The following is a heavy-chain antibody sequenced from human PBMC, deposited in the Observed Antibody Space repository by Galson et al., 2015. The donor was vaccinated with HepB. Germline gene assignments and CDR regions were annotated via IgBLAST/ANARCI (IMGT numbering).Heavy chain of an antibody. D-gene: IGHD2-2*01. Sequence: SVKVSCKASGYTFTSYYMHWVRQAPGQGLEWMGIINPSGGSTSYAQKFQGRVTMTRDTSTSTVYMELSSLRSEDTAVYYCARDLGDIVVVPAENPAWGWFDPWGQGTLVTVSS. V-gene: IGHV1-46*01. CDR1: GYTFTSYY. J-gene: IGHJ5*02. CDR2: INPSGGST. CDR3: ARDLGDIVVVPAENPAWGWFDP.